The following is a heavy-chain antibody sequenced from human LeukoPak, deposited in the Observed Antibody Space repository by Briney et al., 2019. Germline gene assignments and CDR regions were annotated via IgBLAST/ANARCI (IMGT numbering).Heavy chain of an antibody. CDR3: ARARYGGYFDY. Sequence: ASVKVSCKASGYTFTAYYIHWVRQAPGQGLEWMGIINPSGGSTSYAQKFQGRVTMTRDMSTSTVYMELSSLKSEDTAVYYCARARYGGYFDYWGQGTLVTVSS. J-gene: IGHJ4*02. CDR1: GYTFTAYY. D-gene: IGHD1-26*01. V-gene: IGHV1-46*01. CDR2: INPSGGST.